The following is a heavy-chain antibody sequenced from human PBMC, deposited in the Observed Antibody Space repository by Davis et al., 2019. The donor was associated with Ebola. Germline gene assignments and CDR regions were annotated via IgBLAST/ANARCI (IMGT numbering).Heavy chain of an antibody. CDR2: ISGSGGST. V-gene: IGHV3-23*01. J-gene: IGHJ6*02. D-gene: IGHD5-18*01. CDR1: GFTFSSYA. Sequence: GESLKISCAASGFTFSSYAMSWVRQAPGKGLEWVSAISGSGGSTYYADSVKGRFTISRDNSKNTLYLQMNSLRAEDTAVYYCAKGEYRYGYRSGRDVWGQGTTVTVSS. CDR3: AKGEYRYGYRSGRDV.